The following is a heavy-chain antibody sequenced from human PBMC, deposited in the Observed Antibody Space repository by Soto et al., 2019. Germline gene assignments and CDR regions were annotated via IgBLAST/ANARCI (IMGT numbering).Heavy chain of an antibody. CDR2: INAANGET. CDR3: ATVGATANFFDY. CDR1: GYTFTSYG. V-gene: IGHV1-3*01. J-gene: IGHJ4*02. Sequence: ASVKVSCKASGYTFTSYGIHWVRQAPGQRLEWMGWINAANGETIYAQKFQGRVTMTEDTSTDTAYMELSSLRSEDTAVYYCATVGATANFFDYWGQGTLVTVSS. D-gene: IGHD1-26*01.